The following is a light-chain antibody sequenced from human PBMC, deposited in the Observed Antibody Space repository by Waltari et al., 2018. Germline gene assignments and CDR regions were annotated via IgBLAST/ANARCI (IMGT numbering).Light chain of an antibody. CDR1: SLRQSF. Sequence: SSELTQDPAVSVALGQTVRITCHGGSLRQSFASWYQPKPGQAPVLVVFGVGNRPSGIPDRFSGSNSGNTAFLTITGAQADDEADYYCNSRDISGNHWVFGGGTRLTVL. J-gene: IGLJ3*02. CDR2: GVG. CDR3: NSRDISGNHWV. V-gene: IGLV3-19*01.